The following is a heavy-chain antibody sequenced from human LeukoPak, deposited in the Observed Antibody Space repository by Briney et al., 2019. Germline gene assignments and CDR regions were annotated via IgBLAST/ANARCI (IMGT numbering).Heavy chain of an antibody. D-gene: IGHD1-26*01. CDR1: GGTFSSYG. J-gene: IGHJ4*02. CDR2: IIPIFGTA. Sequence: GASVKVSCKASGGTFSSYGISWVRQAPGQGLEWMGGIIPIFGTANYAQKFQGRVTITADESTSTAYMELSSLRSEDAAVYYCARGGAAQDTPGFDYWGQGTLVTVSS. CDR3: ARGGAAQDTPGFDY. V-gene: IGHV1-69*13.